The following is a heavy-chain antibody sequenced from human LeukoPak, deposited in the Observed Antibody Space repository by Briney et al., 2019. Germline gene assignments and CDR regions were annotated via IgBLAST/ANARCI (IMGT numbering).Heavy chain of an antibody. CDR3: TRHFTLWHGDY. CDR2: IRSKTNNYAT. CDR1: GFTFSGSA. Sequence: GGSLRLSCAASGFTFSGSAMHWVRQATAKGLEWVGRIRSKTNNYATAYAASVKGRFTISRDDSKNTAYLQMNSLKTEDTAVYYCTRHFTLWHGDYWGQGTLVTVSS. J-gene: IGHJ4*02. V-gene: IGHV3-73*01.